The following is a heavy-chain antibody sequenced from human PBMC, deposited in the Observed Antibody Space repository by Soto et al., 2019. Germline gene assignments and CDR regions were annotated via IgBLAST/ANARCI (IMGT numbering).Heavy chain of an antibody. CDR2: IYHSGST. J-gene: IGHJ4*02. V-gene: IGHV4-30-2*01. D-gene: IGHD6-6*01. CDR1: GGSISSGGYS. Sequence: SLTCAVSGGSISSGGYSWSWIRQPPGKGLEWIGYIYHSGSTYYNPSLKSRVTISVDRSKNQFSLKLSSVTAADTAVYYCARGGSPYYFDYWGQGTLVTVSS. CDR3: ARGGSPYYFDY.